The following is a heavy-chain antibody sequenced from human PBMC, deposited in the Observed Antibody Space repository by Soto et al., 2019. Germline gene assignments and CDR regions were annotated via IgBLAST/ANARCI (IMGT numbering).Heavy chain of an antibody. V-gene: IGHV3-23*01. CDR3: AKAGADFWSGYYRSASGHYYGMDV. CDR1: GFTFSSYA. Sequence: GGSLRLSCAASGFTFSSYAMSWVRQAPGKGLEWVSAISGSGGSTYYADSVKGRFTISRDNSKNTLYLQMNSLRAEDTAVYYCAKAGADFWSGYYRSASGHYYGMDVWGQGTTVTVSS. D-gene: IGHD3-3*01. CDR2: ISGSGGST. J-gene: IGHJ6*02.